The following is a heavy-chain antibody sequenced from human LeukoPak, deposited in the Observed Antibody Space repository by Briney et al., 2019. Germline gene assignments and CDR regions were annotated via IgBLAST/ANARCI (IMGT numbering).Heavy chain of an antibody. V-gene: IGHV4-61*02. CDR1: GDSISSGDYY. D-gene: IGHD6-19*01. CDR3: AREAQYGSGWYEDY. Sequence: SETLSLTCTVSGDSISSGDYYWSWIRQPAGKGLEWIGRISSSGSTNYNPSLKSRVTISVDTSKNQFSLKLSSVTAADTAVYYCAREAQYGSGWYEDYWGQGTLVTVSS. CDR2: ISSSGST. J-gene: IGHJ4*02.